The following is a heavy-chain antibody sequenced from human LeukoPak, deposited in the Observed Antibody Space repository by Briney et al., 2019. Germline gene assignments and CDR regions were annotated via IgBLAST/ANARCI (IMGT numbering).Heavy chain of an antibody. V-gene: IGHV3-30*01. CDR1: GFTFSSYS. CDR2: ISDDGSNK. CDR3: ARETSGLTDAFDI. Sequence: PGGSLRLSCAASGFTFSSYSMHWVRQAPGKGPEGVALISDDGSNKFYADSVKGRFTISRDNSKNTLYQQMTSLRAEDTAVYYCARETSGLTDAFDIWGQGTMVTVSS. D-gene: IGHD2-21*01. J-gene: IGHJ3*02.